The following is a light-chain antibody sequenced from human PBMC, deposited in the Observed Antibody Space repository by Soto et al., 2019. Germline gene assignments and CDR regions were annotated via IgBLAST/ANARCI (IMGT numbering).Light chain of an antibody. Sequence: DIQMTQSPSTLSAAVGDRVTVTCRASQSISSWLAWYQQKAGKAPKLLIYKASALESGVPSRFSGSGSGTEFTLTITSLQTDDFATYYCQQYITYSTFGQGTKVDIK. CDR3: QQYITYST. CDR2: KAS. CDR1: QSISSW. J-gene: IGKJ1*01. V-gene: IGKV1-5*03.